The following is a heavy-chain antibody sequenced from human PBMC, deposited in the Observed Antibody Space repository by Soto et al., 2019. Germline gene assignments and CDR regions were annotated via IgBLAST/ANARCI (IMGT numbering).Heavy chain of an antibody. D-gene: IGHD6-13*01. Sequence: EVQLVESGGGLVQPGGSLRLSCEVSGFTFSSYEMNWVRQAPGKGLEWVSYISSGSSSMYYAGSVKGRFTISRDNAKNSLYLQMTSRRAEDTAVYYCARDLGVGEAGFEYWGQGTLVTVSS. CDR1: GFTFSSYE. V-gene: IGHV3-48*03. J-gene: IGHJ4*02. CDR3: ARDLGVGEAGFEY. CDR2: ISSGSSSM.